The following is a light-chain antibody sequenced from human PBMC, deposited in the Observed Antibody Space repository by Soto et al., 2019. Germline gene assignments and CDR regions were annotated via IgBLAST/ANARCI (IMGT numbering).Light chain of an antibody. V-gene: IGKV1-5*01. CDR2: DAP. Sequence: DIQMTQSPSTLSASVGDRGTITFLAIQIISSWLAWYQQKPGKAPTLLIYDAPSLESGVPSRFSGSGSGTEFTLTISSLQPDDFATYYCQQYNSYSPATFGQGTKVDIK. CDR3: QQYNSYSPAT. CDR1: QIISSW. J-gene: IGKJ1*01.